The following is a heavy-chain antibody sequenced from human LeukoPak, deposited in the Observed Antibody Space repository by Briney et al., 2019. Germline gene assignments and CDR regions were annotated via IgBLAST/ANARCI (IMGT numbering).Heavy chain of an antibody. V-gene: IGHV3-33*01. Sequence: GGSLRLSCAASGFTFSSYGMHWVRQAPGKGQEWVAVIWYDGSNKYYADSVKGRFTISRDNSKNTLYLQMNSLRAEDTAVYYCARDSGDYDFWSGYSAHFDYWGQGTLVTVSS. CDR2: IWYDGSNK. J-gene: IGHJ4*02. D-gene: IGHD3-3*01. CDR3: ARDSGDYDFWSGYSAHFDY. CDR1: GFTFSSYG.